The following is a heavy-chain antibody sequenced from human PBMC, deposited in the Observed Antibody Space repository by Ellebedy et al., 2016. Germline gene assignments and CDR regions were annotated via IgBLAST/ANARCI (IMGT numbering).Heavy chain of an antibody. D-gene: IGHD6-19*01. V-gene: IGHV1-18*04. CDR3: ARILGSGWYYDY. CDR2: ISTYNGAT. J-gene: IGHJ4*02. CDR1: GYTLNTYG. Sequence: ASVKVSCKASGYTLNTYGLSWVRQAPGQGLEWMGWISTYNGATKYAEKVQGRVTMTTDTSTSTAYMELRSLRSDDTAVYYCARILGSGWYYDYWGQGTLVTVSS.